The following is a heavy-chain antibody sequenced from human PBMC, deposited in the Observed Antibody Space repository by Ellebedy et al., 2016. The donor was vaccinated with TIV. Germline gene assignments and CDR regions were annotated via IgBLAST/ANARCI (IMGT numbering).Heavy chain of an antibody. CDR2: IYYSGST. CDR3: ARLGYCSGGSCYRAPLFDY. Sequence: SETLSLTXTVSGGSISSSSYYWGWIRQPPGKGLEWIGSIYYSGSTYYNPSLKSRVTISVDTSKNQFSLKLSSVTAADTAVYCCARLGYCSGGSCYRAPLFDYWGQGTLVTVSS. J-gene: IGHJ4*02. D-gene: IGHD2-15*01. CDR1: GGSISSSSYY. V-gene: IGHV4-39*01.